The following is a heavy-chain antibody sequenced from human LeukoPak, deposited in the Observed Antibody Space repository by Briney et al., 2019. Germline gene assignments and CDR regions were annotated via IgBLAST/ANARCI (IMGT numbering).Heavy chain of an antibody. CDR3: ARHVKEWLADY. CDR1: GYPFTTSW. CDR2: IYAGNSDA. J-gene: IGHJ4*02. V-gene: IGHV5-51*01. D-gene: IGHD6-19*01. Sequence: GESLKISCQGFGYPFTTSWIGWVRQLPGKGLEWTAIIYAGNSDAKYSPSFQGQVSISTDRSISTAYLHWSSLKASDTAIYYCARHVKEWLADYWGQGTLVTVSS.